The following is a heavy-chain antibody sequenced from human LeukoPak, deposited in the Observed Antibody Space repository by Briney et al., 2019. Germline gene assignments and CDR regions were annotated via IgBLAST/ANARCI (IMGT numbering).Heavy chain of an antibody. CDR2: IYHSGST. J-gene: IGHJ6*03. V-gene: IGHV4-38-2*02. CDR1: GYSISSGYY. Sequence: SETLSLTCTVSGYSISSGYYWGWIRQPPGKGLVWIGSIYHSGSTYYNPSLKSRVTISVDTSKNQFSLKLSSVTAADTAVYYCARGVVPVSYYYYYMDVWGKGTTVTVSS. CDR3: ARGVVPVSYYYYYMDV. D-gene: IGHD2-2*01.